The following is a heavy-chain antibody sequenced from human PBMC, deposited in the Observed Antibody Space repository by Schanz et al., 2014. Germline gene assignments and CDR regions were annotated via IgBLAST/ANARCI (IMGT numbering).Heavy chain of an antibody. CDR3: AREEGYGYGPGAFDI. D-gene: IGHD5-18*01. V-gene: IGHV3-7*01. CDR2: IKQDGSEK. Sequence: VQLVESGGSVVQPGRSLRLSCAASGFTFSSYWMSWVRQAPGKGLEWVANIKQDGSEKYYVDSVQGRFTISRDNAKNSLYLQMNSLRAEDTAVYYCAREEGYGYGPGAFDIWGQGTMVTVSS. J-gene: IGHJ3*02. CDR1: GFTFSSYW.